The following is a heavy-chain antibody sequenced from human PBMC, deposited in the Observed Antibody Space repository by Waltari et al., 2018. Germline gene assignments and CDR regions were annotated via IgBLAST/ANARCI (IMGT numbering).Heavy chain of an antibody. CDR1: GGSVSRSGYY. CDR2: IYYSGTT. J-gene: IGHJ3*02. Sequence: QLQLQESGPGLVKPSETLSLTCTVSGGSVSRSGYYWGWIRQPPGKGLEWIGSIYYSGTTYYNPSLKSRVTISVDTSKNQFSLKLSSVTAADTAVYYCGRKDSFDIWGQGTMVTVSP. V-gene: IGHV4-39*01. CDR3: GRKDSFDI.